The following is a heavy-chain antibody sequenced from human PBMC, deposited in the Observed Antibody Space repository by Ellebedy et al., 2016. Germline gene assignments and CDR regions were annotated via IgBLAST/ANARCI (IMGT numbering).Heavy chain of an antibody. J-gene: IGHJ6*02. CDR3: ATGVVAGYYYYGMDV. D-gene: IGHD2-15*01. V-gene: IGHV1-46*01. CDR2: INPSGGST. Sequence: ASVKVSCKASGYTFIDYYIHWVRQVPGQGLQWMGIINPSGGSTSYAQKFQGRVTMTRDTSTSTVYMELSSLRSEDTAVYYCATGVVAGYYYYGMDVWGQGTTVTVSS. CDR1: GYTFIDYY.